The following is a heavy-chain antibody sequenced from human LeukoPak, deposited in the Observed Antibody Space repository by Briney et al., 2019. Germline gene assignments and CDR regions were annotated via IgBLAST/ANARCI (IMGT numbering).Heavy chain of an antibody. J-gene: IGHJ4*02. Sequence: GGSLRLSCAASGFTVSSNYMSWVRQAPGKGLEWVSVIYSGGSTYYADSVKGRFTISRDNSKNTLYLQMNSLRAEDTAVYYCAKESPYYYGSGRSLDYWGQGTLVTVSS. D-gene: IGHD3-10*01. V-gene: IGHV3-53*01. CDR2: IYSGGST. CDR3: AKESPYYYGSGRSLDY. CDR1: GFTVSSNY.